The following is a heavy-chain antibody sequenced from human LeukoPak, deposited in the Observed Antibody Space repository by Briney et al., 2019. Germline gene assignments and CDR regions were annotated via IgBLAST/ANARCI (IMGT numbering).Heavy chain of an antibody. Sequence: ASVKVSCKASGGTFSSYAISWVRQAPGQGLEWMGRIIPILGIANYAQKFQGRVTITADKSTSTAYMELSSLRSDDTAVYYCARVNLAAAGEFDYWGQGTLVTVSS. D-gene: IGHD6-13*01. CDR3: ARVNLAAAGEFDY. CDR1: GGTFSSYA. J-gene: IGHJ4*02. CDR2: IIPILGIA. V-gene: IGHV1-69*04.